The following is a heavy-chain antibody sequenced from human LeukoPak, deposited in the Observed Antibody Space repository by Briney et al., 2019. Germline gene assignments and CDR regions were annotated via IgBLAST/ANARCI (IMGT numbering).Heavy chain of an antibody. V-gene: IGHV3-23*01. CDR1: GFTFSSYA. D-gene: IGHD6-13*01. CDR3: ARADRYSSSWFLDYYYYMDV. CDR2: IGGSGGST. J-gene: IGHJ6*03. Sequence: GGSLRLSCAASGFTFSSYAMSWVRQAPGKGLEWVSAIGGSGGSTYYADSVKGRFTISRDNAKNSLYLQMNSLRAEDTAVYYCARADRYSSSWFLDYYYYMDVWGKGTTVTVSS.